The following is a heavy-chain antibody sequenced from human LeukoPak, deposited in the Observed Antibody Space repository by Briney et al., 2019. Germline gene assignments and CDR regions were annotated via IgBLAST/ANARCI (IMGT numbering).Heavy chain of an antibody. CDR2: IYSSDTT. J-gene: IGHJ3*02. V-gene: IGHV3-48*02. CDR3: ARDLHYADI. Sequence: PGGSLRLSCAASGFTFSGYAMNWVRQAPGKGLEWVSHIYSSDTTYADSVKGRFTISRDNAKNSLYLQMNSLRDEDTAVYYCARDLHYADIWGQGTMVTAPS. CDR1: GFTFSGYA. D-gene: IGHD3-16*01.